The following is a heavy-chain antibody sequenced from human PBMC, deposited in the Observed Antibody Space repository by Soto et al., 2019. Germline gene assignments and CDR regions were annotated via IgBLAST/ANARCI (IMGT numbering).Heavy chain of an antibody. D-gene: IGHD6-6*01. V-gene: IGHV3-48*03. CDR1: GFTFSSFE. Sequence: GGSLRLSCVGSGFTFSSFEMNWVRQTPGKGLEWLSYIGRSGETIYYADSVKGRFTISRDNAKSSLSLQMNGLRDEDTGIYYCARDSRGGAARRPTFYYWGRGTLVTVSS. J-gene: IGHJ4*02. CDR3: ARDSRGGAARRPTFYY. CDR2: IGRSGETI.